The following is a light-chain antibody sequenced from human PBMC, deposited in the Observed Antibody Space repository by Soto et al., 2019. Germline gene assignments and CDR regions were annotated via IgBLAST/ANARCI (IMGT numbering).Light chain of an antibody. CDR2: EGS. V-gene: IGLV2-23*01. CDR3: CSYAGDSAWV. Sequence: QSVLTQPASVSGSPGQSITISCTGTSSDVGSYNFVSWYQQHPGKAPKLMIYEGSKRPSGVSNRFSGSKSGNTASLTISGLQAEDEADYYCCSYAGDSAWVFGAGTKLTVL. J-gene: IGLJ3*02. CDR1: SSDVGSYNF.